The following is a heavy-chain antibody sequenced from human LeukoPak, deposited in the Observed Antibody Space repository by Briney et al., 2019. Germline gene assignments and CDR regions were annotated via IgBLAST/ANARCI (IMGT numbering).Heavy chain of an antibody. CDR3: ARDGAGRDYYYYGMDV. CDR2: IYYSGST. J-gene: IGHJ6*02. Sequence: GSLRLSCAASGFTFSSYAMSWIRQPPGKGLEWIGYIYYSGSTNYNPSLKSRVTISVDTSKNQFSLKLSSVTAADTAAYYCARDGAGRDYYYYGMDVWGQGTTVTVSS. D-gene: IGHD1-26*01. V-gene: IGHV4-59*01. CDR1: GFTFSSYA.